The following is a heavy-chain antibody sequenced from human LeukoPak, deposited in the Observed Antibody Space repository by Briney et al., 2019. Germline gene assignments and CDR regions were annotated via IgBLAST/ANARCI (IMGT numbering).Heavy chain of an antibody. CDR2: IRYDGRNK. Sequence: GGSLRLSCAASGFIFSNYGMHWVRQAPGKGLEWVAFIRYDGRNKYYADSVKGRFTISRDNSKNTLYLQMNSLRGEDTAVYYCAKGSLRERIVGSTTRGVNDYWGQGTLVTVSS. J-gene: IGHJ4*02. CDR1: GFIFSNYG. V-gene: IGHV3-30*02. D-gene: IGHD1-26*01. CDR3: AKGSLRERIVGSTTRGVNDY.